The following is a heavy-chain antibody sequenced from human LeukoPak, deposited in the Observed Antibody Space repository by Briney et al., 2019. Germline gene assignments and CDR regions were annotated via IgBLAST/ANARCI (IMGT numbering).Heavy chain of an antibody. CDR3: ARAPVSSGWHYFDY. CDR1: RGSVSSGSYY. D-gene: IGHD6-19*01. J-gene: IGHJ4*02. Sequence: SSETLSLTCTVSRGSVSSGSYYWSWIRQPPGKGLEWIGYIYYSGSANYNPSLKSPVTISVDTSKNQFSLKLSSVTVADTAVYYCARAPVSSGWHYFDYWGQGTLVTVSS. CDR2: IYYSGSA. V-gene: IGHV4-61*01.